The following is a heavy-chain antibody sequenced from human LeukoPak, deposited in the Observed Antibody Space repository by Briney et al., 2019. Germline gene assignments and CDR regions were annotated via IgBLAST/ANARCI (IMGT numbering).Heavy chain of an antibody. J-gene: IGHJ4*02. Sequence: GESLKISCQGSGYSFTYYWIAWVRQMPGKGLEWMGDIYPSDSDTRYSPSFQGQVTISADKSISTAYLQWSSLKASDTAIYYCARQDGNGYFYFDFWGQGTLVTVSS. CDR3: ARQDGNGYFYFDF. CDR1: GYSFTYYW. D-gene: IGHD5-24*01. CDR2: IYPSDSDT. V-gene: IGHV5-51*01.